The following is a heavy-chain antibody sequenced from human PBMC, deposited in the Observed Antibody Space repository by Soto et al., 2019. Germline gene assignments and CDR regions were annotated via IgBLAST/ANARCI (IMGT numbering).Heavy chain of an antibody. J-gene: IGHJ4*02. CDR3: ARDRSYTTDY. CDR2: INSDGSTT. CDR1: GFTFSSYA. D-gene: IGHD1-26*01. Sequence: HPGGSLRLSCVASGFTFSSYAMTWVRQAPGKGLVWVSYINSDGSTTTYADSVKGRFTISRDNAKNTVYLQITSLTAEDTAVYYCARDRSYTTDYWGQGTLVTVS. V-gene: IGHV3-74*01.